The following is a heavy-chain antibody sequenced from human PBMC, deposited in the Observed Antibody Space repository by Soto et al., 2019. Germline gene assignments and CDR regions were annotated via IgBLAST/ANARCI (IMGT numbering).Heavy chain of an antibody. CDR3: VKGEYYYDSSGYYPFDY. V-gene: IGHV3-74*01. D-gene: IGHD3-22*01. CDR1: GFIFSNYW. Sequence: PGGSLRLSCAASGFIFSNYWMHWVRQAPGKGLVWVSHINSDGSSTHYADSVKGRFTISRDNSKNTQYLQMSSLRADDTAVYYCVKGEYYYDSSGYYPFDYWGQGTLVTVSS. CDR2: INSDGSST. J-gene: IGHJ4*02.